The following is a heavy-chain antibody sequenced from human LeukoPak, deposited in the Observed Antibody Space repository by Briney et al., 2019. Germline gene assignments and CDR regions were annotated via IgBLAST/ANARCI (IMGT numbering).Heavy chain of an antibody. CDR2: ISNSGSTV. CDR1: GFTFSDYY. V-gene: IGHV3-11*04. CDR3: TRVGYIDEGIDY. Sequence: GGSLRLSCAASGFTFSDYYMTWLRQAPGKGLEWLSYISNSGSTVFYADSVKGRFTVSRDNAKNSLYLQMNSLRAEDTAIYYCTRVGYIDEGIDYWGQGTLVTVSS. J-gene: IGHJ4*02. D-gene: IGHD5-24*01.